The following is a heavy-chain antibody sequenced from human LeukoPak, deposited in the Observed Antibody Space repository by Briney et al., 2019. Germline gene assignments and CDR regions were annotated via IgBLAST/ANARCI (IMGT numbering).Heavy chain of an antibody. CDR1: GYTFTGYY. CDR3: ARSRSGYYEDY. J-gene: IGHJ4*02. Sequence: ASVKVSCKASGYTFTGYYMHWLRQAPGQGLEWMGWINPNSGGTNFAQKFQGRVTMTRDTSISTVYMELSRLRSDDTAVYYCARSRSGYYEDYWGQGTLVTVSS. V-gene: IGHV1-2*02. CDR2: INPNSGGT. D-gene: IGHD3-22*01.